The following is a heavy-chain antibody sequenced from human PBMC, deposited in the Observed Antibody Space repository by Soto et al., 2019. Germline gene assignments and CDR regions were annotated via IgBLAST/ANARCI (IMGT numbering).Heavy chain of an antibody. D-gene: IGHD4-17*01. CDR3: ARVHTVTTYFDV. V-gene: IGHV1-8*01. Sequence: QVQLVQSGAEVKKPGASVKVSCKASGYTFTSYDINWVRQATGQGLEWMGWMNPNSGNTGSAQRFQGRLTMTRNTSINTAYMALTSLTSEDAAVYFCARVHTVTTYFDVWGRGTLVTVSS. CDR2: MNPNSGNT. J-gene: IGHJ2*01. CDR1: GYTFTSYD.